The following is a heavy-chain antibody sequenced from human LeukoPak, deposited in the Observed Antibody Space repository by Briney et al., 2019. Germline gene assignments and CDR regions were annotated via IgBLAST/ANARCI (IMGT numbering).Heavy chain of an antibody. CDR1: GDSISSYY. D-gene: IGHD3-10*01. Sequence: SETLSLTCTVSGDSISSYYWSWIRQPPGKGLEWIGYIHYSGSTNYNPSLKSRVTISVDTSKNQFYLKLSSVTAADTAVYYCARHTYGSGYYYGMDVWGQGTTVTVSS. V-gene: IGHV4-59*01. J-gene: IGHJ6*02. CDR2: IHYSGST. CDR3: ARHTYGSGYYYGMDV.